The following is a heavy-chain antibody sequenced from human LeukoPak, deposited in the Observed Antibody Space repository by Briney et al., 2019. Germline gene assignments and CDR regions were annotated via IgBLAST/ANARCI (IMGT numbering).Heavy chain of an antibody. CDR1: GGPISSYY. V-gene: IGHV4-59*08. J-gene: IGHJ4*02. Sequence: SETLSLTCTVSGGPISSYYWSWIRQPPGKGPEWIGYIYYSGSTNYNPSLKSRVTISVDTSKNQFSLKLSSVTAADTAVYYCARVNSYGFFDYWGQGTLVTVSS. CDR2: IYYSGST. CDR3: ARVNSYGFFDY. D-gene: IGHD5-18*01.